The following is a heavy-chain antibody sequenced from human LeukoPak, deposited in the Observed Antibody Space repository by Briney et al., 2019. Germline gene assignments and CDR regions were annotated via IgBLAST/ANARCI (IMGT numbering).Heavy chain of an antibody. CDR2: IRNKANSYSI. D-gene: IGHD1-26*01. CDR1: GFTFSHYY. CDR3: VRVMLGSSKFFDL. Sequence: GGSLRLSCAGSGFTFSHYYIDWVRQAPGKGLEWVARIRNKANSYSIEYAASVKGRFTISRDDSKNSVYLQMNSLKSEDTADYYCVRVMLGSSKFFDLWGRGTQVTVSS. V-gene: IGHV3-72*01. J-gene: IGHJ2*01.